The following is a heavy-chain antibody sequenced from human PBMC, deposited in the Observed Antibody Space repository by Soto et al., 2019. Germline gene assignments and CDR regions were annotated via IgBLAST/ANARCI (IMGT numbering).Heavy chain of an antibody. Sequence: QVQLVQSGAEVKKPGASVKVSCKASGYTFTSYDINWVRQATVQGLEWMGWMNPNSGNTGYAQKFQGRVTMTRNTSISTAYMELSSLRSEDTAVYYCARGLYYDYIWGSYRSAYYYYMDVWGKGTTVTVSS. V-gene: IGHV1-8*01. CDR3: ARGLYYDYIWGSYRSAYYYYMDV. J-gene: IGHJ6*03. CDR2: MNPNSGNT. CDR1: GYTFTSYD. D-gene: IGHD3-16*02.